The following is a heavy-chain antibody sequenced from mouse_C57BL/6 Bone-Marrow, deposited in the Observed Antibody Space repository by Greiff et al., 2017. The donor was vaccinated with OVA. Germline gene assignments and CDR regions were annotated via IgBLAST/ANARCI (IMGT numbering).Heavy chain of an antibody. Sequence: QVHVKQSGAELVRPGTSVKVSCKASGYAFTNYLIEWVKQRPGQGLEWIGVINPGSGGTNYNEKFKGKATLTADKSSSTAYMQLSSLTSEDSAVYFCARCSYGSSYSAWFAYWGQGTLVTVSA. V-gene: IGHV1-54*01. J-gene: IGHJ3*01. CDR1: GYAFTNYL. D-gene: IGHD1-1*01. CDR3: ARCSYGSSYSAWFAY. CDR2: INPGSGGT.